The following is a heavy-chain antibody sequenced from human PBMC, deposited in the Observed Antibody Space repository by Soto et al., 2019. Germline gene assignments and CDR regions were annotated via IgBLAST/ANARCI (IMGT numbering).Heavy chain of an antibody. CDR1: GITFNNYW. Sequence: GGSLRLSCIESGITFNNYWMIWVRQAPGKGLEYVADITEDGSVKQYVDSVKRRFTISRDNAKNSLSLQMNGLRVEDTAMYYCGRSISGWSRFDFWGQGILVTV. D-gene: IGHD6-19*01. J-gene: IGHJ4*02. CDR2: ITEDGSVK. CDR3: GRSISGWSRFDF. V-gene: IGHV3-7*01.